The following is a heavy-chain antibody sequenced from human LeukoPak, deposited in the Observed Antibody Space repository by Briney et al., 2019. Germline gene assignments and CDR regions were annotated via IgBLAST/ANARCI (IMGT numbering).Heavy chain of an antibody. CDR3: AKEDLRDAPAIIDY. J-gene: IGHJ4*02. CDR1: GFIFSNYG. Sequence: GGSLRLSCAASGFIFSNYGMNWVRQAPGKGLEWVAIISYDGSIKYYADSVKGRFTISRDNSKNTLYLQMNSLRGEDTAVYYCAKEDLRDAPAIIDYWGQGTLVTVSS. V-gene: IGHV3-30*18. CDR2: ISYDGSIK. D-gene: IGHD5-24*01.